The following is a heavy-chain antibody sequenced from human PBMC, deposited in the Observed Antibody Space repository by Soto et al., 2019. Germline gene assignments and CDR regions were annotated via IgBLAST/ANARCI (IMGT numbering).Heavy chain of an antibody. V-gene: IGHV3-15*07. CDR2: IKSKTDGGTT. J-gene: IGHJ4*02. CDR1: GFTFSNAW. D-gene: IGHD3-3*01. CDR3: TPLFSIFGVVIVNHFDY. Sequence: EVQLVESGGGLVKPGGSLRLSCAASGFTFSNAWMNWVRQAPGKGLEWVGRIKSKTDGGTTDYAALVKGRFTISSDDSKNTLYLQMNSLKTEDTAVYYCTPLFSIFGVVIVNHFDYWGQGTLVTVSS.